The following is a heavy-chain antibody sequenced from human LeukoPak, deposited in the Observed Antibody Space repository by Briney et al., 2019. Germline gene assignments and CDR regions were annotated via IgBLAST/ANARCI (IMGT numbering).Heavy chain of an antibody. Sequence: SQTLSLTCTVSGGSISSGGYYWSWIRQPPGKGLEWIGEINHSGSTNYNPSLKSRVTISVDTSKNQFSLKLSSVTAADTAVYYCANGSPLTDYYYGMDVWGQGTTVTVSS. V-gene: IGHV4-31*03. D-gene: IGHD3-9*01. CDR2: INHSGST. CDR3: ANGSPLTDYYYGMDV. CDR1: GGSISSGGYY. J-gene: IGHJ6*02.